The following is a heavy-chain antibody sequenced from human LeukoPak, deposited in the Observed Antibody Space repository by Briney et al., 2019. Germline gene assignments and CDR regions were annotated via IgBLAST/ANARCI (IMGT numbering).Heavy chain of an antibody. CDR1: GGSISSGGYS. V-gene: IGHV4-30-2*01. D-gene: IGHD4-17*01. CDR3: ARLVGYGGNSGLDDAFDI. CDR2: IYHSGST. J-gene: IGHJ3*02. Sequence: PSETLSLTCAVSGGSISSGGYSWSWIRQPPGKGLEWIGYIYHSGSTYYNPSLKSRVTISVDRSKNQFSLKLSSVTAADTAVYYCARLVGYGGNSGLDDAFDIWGQGTMVTVPS.